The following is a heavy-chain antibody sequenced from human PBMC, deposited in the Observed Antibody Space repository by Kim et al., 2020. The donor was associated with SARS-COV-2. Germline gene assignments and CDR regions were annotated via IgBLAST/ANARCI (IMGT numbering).Heavy chain of an antibody. J-gene: IGHJ4*02. D-gene: IGHD5-18*01. CDR1: GFTFSSYA. Sequence: GGSLRLSCAASGFTFSSYAMSWVRQAPVKGLEWVSAISGSGGSTYYADSVKGRFTISRDNSKNTLYLQMNSLRAEDTAVYYCANLAGYSYGLFDYWGQGTLVTVSS. CDR2: ISGSGGST. V-gene: IGHV3-23*01. CDR3: ANLAGYSYGLFDY.